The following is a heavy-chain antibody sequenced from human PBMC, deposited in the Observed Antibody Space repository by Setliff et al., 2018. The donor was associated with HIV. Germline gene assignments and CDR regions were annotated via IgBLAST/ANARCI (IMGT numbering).Heavy chain of an antibody. V-gene: IGHV4-39*07. CDR3: ARHRDPPGSSWIFYYYYMDL. CDR2: FYYTGST. Sequence: SETLSLTCGVSGVSISTNTYYWGWVRQPPGKGLEWIGSFYYTGSTYYNPSLKSRVTISVDTSKNQFSLKLSSVTAADTAVYYCARHRDPPGSSWIFYYYYMDLWGKGTTVTVSS. J-gene: IGHJ6*03. CDR1: GVSISTNTYY. D-gene: IGHD6-13*01.